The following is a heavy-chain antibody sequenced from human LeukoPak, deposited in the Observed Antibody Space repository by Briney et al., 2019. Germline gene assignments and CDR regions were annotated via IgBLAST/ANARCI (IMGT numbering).Heavy chain of an antibody. CDR3: ARDLAVADYFDY. CDR2: IYTSGST. CDR1: GYSIGSGYY. D-gene: IGHD6-19*01. V-gene: IGHV4-4*07. Sequence: TPSETLSLTCAVSGYSIGSGYYWSWIRQPAGKGLEWIGRIYTSGSTNYNPSLKSRVTMSVDTSKNQFSLKLSSVTAADTAVYYCARDLAVADYFDYWGQGTLVTVSS. J-gene: IGHJ4*02.